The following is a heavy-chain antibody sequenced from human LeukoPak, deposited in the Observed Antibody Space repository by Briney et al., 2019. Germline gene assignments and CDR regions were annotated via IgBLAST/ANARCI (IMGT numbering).Heavy chain of an antibody. J-gene: IGHJ4*02. D-gene: IGHD1-26*01. V-gene: IGHV5-51*01. Sequence: GESLKISCKGSGYSFTSYWIGWVRQMPGKGLGWMGIIYPGDSDTRYSPSFQGQVTISADKSISTAYLQWSSLKASDTAMYYCARLGSGSYYSLSDFDYWGQGTLVTVSS. CDR2: IYPGDSDT. CDR1: GYSFTSYW. CDR3: ARLGSGSYYSLSDFDY.